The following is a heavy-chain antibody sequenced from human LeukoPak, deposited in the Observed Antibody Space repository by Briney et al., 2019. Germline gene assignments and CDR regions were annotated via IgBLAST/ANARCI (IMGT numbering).Heavy chain of an antibody. D-gene: IGHD1-1*01. Sequence: GGSLRLSCAASGFTFSKAWMSWVRQAPGKGLEWVGRIKSKTNGGTTDYAAPVRGRFTISRDDSKNTLYLQMNSLKAEDTDVYYCTTSTRSWDNFDYWGQGTLVTVSS. V-gene: IGHV3-15*01. J-gene: IGHJ4*02. CDR2: IKSKTNGGTT. CDR3: TTSTRSWDNFDY. CDR1: GFTFSKAW.